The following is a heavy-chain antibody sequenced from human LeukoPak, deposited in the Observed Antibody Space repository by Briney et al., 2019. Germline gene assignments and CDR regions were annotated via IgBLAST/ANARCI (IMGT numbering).Heavy chain of an antibody. J-gene: IGHJ1*01. D-gene: IGHD4-11*01. Sequence: PGGSLRLSCAASEFTFSSYGMSWVRQAPGEGLEWVSTISGSGGSTYYADSVKGRFTISRDNSKNTLYLQMNSLRAEDTAVYYCAKDPTTVLAAAEYFQHWGQGTLVTVSS. CDR2: ISGSGGST. CDR1: EFTFSSYG. V-gene: IGHV3-23*01. CDR3: AKDPTTVLAAAEYFQH.